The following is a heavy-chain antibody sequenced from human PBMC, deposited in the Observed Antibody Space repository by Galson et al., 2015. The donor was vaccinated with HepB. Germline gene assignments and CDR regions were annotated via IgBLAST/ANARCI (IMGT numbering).Heavy chain of an antibody. CDR2: IYWDDET. Sequence: PALVKPTQTLTLTCTLSGFTVTTSGVGVGWIRQPPGKALDWLALIYWDDETRYSPSLRSRLTITRDTSKNQVVLIMTNMDPVDTATYYCAHSPKGPAASDVMRHFDHWGRGALVTVSS. J-gene: IGHJ4*02. CDR1: GFTVTTSGVG. D-gene: IGHD6-25*01. CDR3: AHSPKGPAASDVMRHFDH. V-gene: IGHV2-5*02.